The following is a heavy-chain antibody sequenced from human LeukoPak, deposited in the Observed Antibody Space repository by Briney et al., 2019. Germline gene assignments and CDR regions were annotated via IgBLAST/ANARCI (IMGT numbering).Heavy chain of an antibody. Sequence: GGSLRLSCVASGLAFTTYSMNWVRQPPGQGPEWVASIDGSSTYVFYADSVKGRFTITRDNAKNSLYLQMGSLRADDTALYYCTKTPLGGYYFDLWGQGAMVTVSS. CDR1: GLAFTTYS. CDR3: TKTPLGGYYFDL. V-gene: IGHV3-21*01. D-gene: IGHD6-13*01. J-gene: IGHJ4*02. CDR2: IDGSSTYV.